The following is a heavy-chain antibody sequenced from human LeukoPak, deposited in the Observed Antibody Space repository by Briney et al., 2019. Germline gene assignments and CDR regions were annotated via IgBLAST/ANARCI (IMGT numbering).Heavy chain of an antibody. V-gene: IGHV3-53*01. Sequence: GGSLRLSCTVSGFTVSSNSMSWVRQAPGKGLEWVSFIYSGGNTHYSDSVKGRFTISRDNAKNSLYLQMNSLRAEDTAVYYCARLTGGSYYYYYYMDVWGKGTTVTVSS. CDR3: ARLTGGSYYYYYYMDV. CDR1: GFTVSSNS. D-gene: IGHD1-26*01. CDR2: IYSGGNT. J-gene: IGHJ6*03.